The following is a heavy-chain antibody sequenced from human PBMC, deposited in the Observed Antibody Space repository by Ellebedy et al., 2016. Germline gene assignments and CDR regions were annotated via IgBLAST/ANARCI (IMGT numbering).Heavy chain of an antibody. CDR3: TTNRHGGYDI. V-gene: IGHV3-53*03. J-gene: IGHJ3*02. CDR1: GLTVSANY. D-gene: IGHD4-23*01. Sequence: GGSLRLSXAPSGLTVSANYMTWVRQPPGKRLEWVGLINSHGKTDLADSVKGRFTISSDNSKNTLYLQMNSLRAEDTAVYYCTTNRHGGYDIWGQGTLVTVSS. CDR2: INSHGKT.